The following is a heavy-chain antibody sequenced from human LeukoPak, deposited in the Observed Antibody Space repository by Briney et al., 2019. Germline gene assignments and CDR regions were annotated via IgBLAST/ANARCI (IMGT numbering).Heavy chain of an antibody. J-gene: IGHJ4*02. V-gene: IGHV4-59*01. Sequence: PSETLSLTCTVSGGSISSYYWSWIRQPPGKGLEWIGYIYYSGSTNYNPSLKSRVTISVDTSKNQFSLKLSSVSAADTAVYYCARQTGSGLFILPGGQGTLVTVSS. CDR1: GGSISSYY. CDR2: IYYSGST. CDR3: ARQTGSGLFILP. D-gene: IGHD3/OR15-3a*01.